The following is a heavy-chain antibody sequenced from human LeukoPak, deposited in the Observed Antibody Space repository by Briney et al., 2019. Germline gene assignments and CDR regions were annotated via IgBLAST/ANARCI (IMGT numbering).Heavy chain of an antibody. D-gene: IGHD1-26*01. J-gene: IGHJ3*02. CDR1: GFTVSDNY. Sequence: GGSLRLSCAASGFTVSDNYMTWVRQAPGKGLEWVSSIYSAGATHYAESVKGRFTISRDNSKNKLYLQMNSLRAEDMAVYYCARIEWERLGRAFDIWGQGTMVTVSS. CDR3: ARIEWERLGRAFDI. V-gene: IGHV3-53*01. CDR2: IYSAGAT.